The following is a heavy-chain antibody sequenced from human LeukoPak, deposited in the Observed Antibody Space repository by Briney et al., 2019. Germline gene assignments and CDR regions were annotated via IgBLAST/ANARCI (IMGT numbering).Heavy chain of an antibody. D-gene: IGHD4-17*01. Sequence: GGSLRLSCAASGFSFSNSWMHWVRQAPGKGLVWVSRINSDGTTTYYADSVKGRFTISRDNAKNTLFLQMNSLRAEDTAVYYCARDRGTGDYDPWGQGTLVTVSS. J-gene: IGHJ5*02. V-gene: IGHV3-74*01. CDR3: ARDRGTGDYDP. CDR2: INSDGTTT. CDR1: GFSFSNSW.